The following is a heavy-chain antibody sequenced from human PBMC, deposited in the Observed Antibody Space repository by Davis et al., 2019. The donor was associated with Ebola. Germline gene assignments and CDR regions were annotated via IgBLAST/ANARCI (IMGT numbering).Heavy chain of an antibody. CDR2: ISGSGGST. J-gene: IGHJ4*02. D-gene: IGHD6-13*01. CDR1: GFTFSSYA. Sequence: GESLKISCAASGFTFSSYAMSWVRQAPGKGLEWVSAISGSGGSTYYADSVKGRFTISRDNSKNTLYLQMNSLRAEDTAVYYCAKATAAGSFDYWGQGTLVTVSS. CDR3: AKATAAGSFDY. V-gene: IGHV3-23*01.